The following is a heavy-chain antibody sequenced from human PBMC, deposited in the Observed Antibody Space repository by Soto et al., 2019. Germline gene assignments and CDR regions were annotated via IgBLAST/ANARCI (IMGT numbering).Heavy chain of an antibody. CDR3: AKGRDGDLHYYYYYYMDV. CDR2: ISYDGSNK. V-gene: IGHV3-30*18. Sequence: GGSLRLSCAASGFTFSSYGMHWVRQAPGKGLEWVAVISYDGSNKYYADSVKGRFTISRDNSKNTLYLQMNSLRAEDTAVYYFAKGRDGDLHYYYYYYMDVWGKGTTVTVSS. J-gene: IGHJ6*03. CDR1: GFTFSSYG. D-gene: IGHD4-17*01.